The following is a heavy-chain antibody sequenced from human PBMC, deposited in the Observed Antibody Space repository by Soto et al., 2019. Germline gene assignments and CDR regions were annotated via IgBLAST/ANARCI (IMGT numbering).Heavy chain of an antibody. CDR1: GGSFSGYY. D-gene: IGHD2-2*01. CDR2: INHSGST. CDR3: ATGRGYCSSTSCLLFDY. J-gene: IGHJ4*02. Sequence: SETLSLTCAVYGGSFSGYYWSWIRQPPGKGLEWIGEINHSGSTNYNPSLKSRVTISVDTSKNQFSLKLSSVTAADTAVYYCATGRGYCSSTSCLLFDYWGQGTLVTVSS. V-gene: IGHV4-34*01.